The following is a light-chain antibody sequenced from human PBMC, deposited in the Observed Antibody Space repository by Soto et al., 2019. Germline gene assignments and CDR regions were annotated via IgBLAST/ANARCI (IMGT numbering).Light chain of an antibody. V-gene: IGKV3-15*01. J-gene: IGKJ1*01. CDR3: QQYNNWPPWT. CDR2: GAS. CDR1: QRVSSN. Sequence: VLTQSPGTLSLSPGERATLSCRASQRVSSNLAWYQQKPGQAPRLLIYGASTRATGIPARFSGSGSGTEFTLTISSLQSEDFAVYYCQQYNNWPPWTFGQGTKVDIK.